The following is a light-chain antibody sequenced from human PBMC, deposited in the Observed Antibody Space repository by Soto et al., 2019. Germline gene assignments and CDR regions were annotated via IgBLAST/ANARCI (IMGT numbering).Light chain of an antibody. CDR2: RSN. Sequence: QSVLTQPPSASGTPGQRVTISCSGSSSNIGSDTVNWYQQLPGTAPKLLIHRSNQRASGVPGRFSGSKSGTSASLAISGLQSEDEADYYCASWDASLNGWVFGGGTKLTVL. CDR1: SSNIGSDT. V-gene: IGLV1-44*01. CDR3: ASWDASLNGWV. J-gene: IGLJ3*02.